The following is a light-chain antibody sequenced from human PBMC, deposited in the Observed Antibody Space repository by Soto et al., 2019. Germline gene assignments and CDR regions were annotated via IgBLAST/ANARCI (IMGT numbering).Light chain of an antibody. J-gene: IGLJ2*01. V-gene: IGLV1-44*01. CDR1: HSNIGSNS. Sequence: QAVVTQPPSASGTPGQRVSISCSGTHSNIGSNSLNWYQQFPGTAPKLLIYSNSQRRSGVPARVSGSKSGTSGSLAINGLQPEDEADYYCAAWDDSLNGWIFGGGTQLTVL. CDR3: AAWDDSLNGWI. CDR2: SNS.